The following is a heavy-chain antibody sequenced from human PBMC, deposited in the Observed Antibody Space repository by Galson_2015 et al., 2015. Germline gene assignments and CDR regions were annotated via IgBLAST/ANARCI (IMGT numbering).Heavy chain of an antibody. V-gene: IGHV3-30-3*01. Sequence: SLRLSCAASEFIFSNYAMHWVRQAPGKGLEWVTDISYDGRNEYYADSVKGRFTISRDNSKNTLYLQMSSLRPEDTGVYYCAKDGGSRDGYNFYFADFWGQGALVTVSS. CDR3: AKDGGSRDGYNFYFADF. J-gene: IGHJ4*02. CDR2: ISYDGRNE. D-gene: IGHD5-24*01. CDR1: EFIFSNYA.